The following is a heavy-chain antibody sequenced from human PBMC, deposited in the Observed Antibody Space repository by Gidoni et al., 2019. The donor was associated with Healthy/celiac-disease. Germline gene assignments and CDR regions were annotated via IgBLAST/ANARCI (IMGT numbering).Heavy chain of an antibody. CDR2: IYYSGST. CDR1: GGSISSSSYY. CDR3: ARRSSGDYFDY. V-gene: IGHV4-39*01. D-gene: IGHD3-22*01. J-gene: IGHJ4*02. Sequence: QLQLQESGPGLVKPSETLSLTCTVSGGSISSSSYYWGWIRQPPGKGLEWIGSIYYSGSTYYNPSLKSRVTISVDTSKNQFSLKLSSVTAADTAVYYCARRSSGDYFDYWGQGTLVTVSS.